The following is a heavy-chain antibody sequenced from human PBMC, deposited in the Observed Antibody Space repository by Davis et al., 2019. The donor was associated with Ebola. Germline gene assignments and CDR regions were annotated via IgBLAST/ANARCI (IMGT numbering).Heavy chain of an antibody. CDR3: ARDIVLTGFDP. V-gene: IGHV3-23*01. D-gene: IGHD2-8*01. Sequence: PGGSLRLSCAASGFTFTNYAMSWVRQAPGKGLEWVSSISGGGGSTYYADSVKGRFTISRDNSKDTLYLQMNSLRAEDTAVYYCARDIVLTGFDPWGQGTLVTVSS. CDR1: GFTFTNYA. J-gene: IGHJ5*02. CDR2: ISGGGGST.